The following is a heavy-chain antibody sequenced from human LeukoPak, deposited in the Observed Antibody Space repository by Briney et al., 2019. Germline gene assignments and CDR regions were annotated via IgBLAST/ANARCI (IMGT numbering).Heavy chain of an antibody. CDR3: AKDLDTAMVKGFDY. CDR2: ISWNSGSI. V-gene: IGHV3-9*01. CDR1: GFTFDDYA. D-gene: IGHD5-18*01. Sequence: GGSLGLSCAASGFTFDDYAMHWVRQAPGKGLEGVSGISWNSGSIGYADSVKGRFTISRDNAKNSLYLQMNSLRAEDTALYYCAKDLDTAMVKGFDYWGQGTLVTVSS. J-gene: IGHJ4*02.